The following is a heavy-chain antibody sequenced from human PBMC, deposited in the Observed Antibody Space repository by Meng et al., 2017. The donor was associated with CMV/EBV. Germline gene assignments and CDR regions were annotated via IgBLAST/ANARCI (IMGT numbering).Heavy chain of an antibody. D-gene: IGHD5-18*01. Sequence: VQLQESGPGLMKPSKTLSLLCTVSGGSSSSYYWSWIRQPAGKGLEWIGRIYTSGSTNYNPSLKSRVTMSVDTSKNQFSLKLSSVTAADTAVYYCARHGDTAMVVGIDYWGQGTLVTVSS. CDR3: ARHGDTAMVVGIDY. J-gene: IGHJ4*02. CDR1: GGSSSSYY. CDR2: IYTSGST. V-gene: IGHV4-4*07.